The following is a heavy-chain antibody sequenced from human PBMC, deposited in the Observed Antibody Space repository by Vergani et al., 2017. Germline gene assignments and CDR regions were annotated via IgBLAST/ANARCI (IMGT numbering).Heavy chain of an antibody. J-gene: IGHJ4*02. CDR1: GFTFSSYW. V-gene: IGHV3-7*01. CDR2: IKQDGSEK. D-gene: IGHD5-18*01. CDR3: ARDSRYSYGATCDY. Sequence: EVQLVESGGGLVQRGGSLRLSCAASGFTFSSYWMSWVRQAPGKGLEWVANIKQDGSEKYYVDSVKGRFTISRDNAKNSLYLQMNSLRAEDTAVYYCARDSRYSYGATCDYWGQGTLVTVSS.